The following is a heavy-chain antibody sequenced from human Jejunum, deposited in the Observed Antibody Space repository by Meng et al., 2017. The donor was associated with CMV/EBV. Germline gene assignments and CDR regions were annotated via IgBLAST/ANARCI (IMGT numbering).Heavy chain of an antibody. CDR3: VRETDMTVGPHFDY. V-gene: IGHV4-34*01. Sequence: HHWRAGLLTPSESLSLTCVVYGGSFSNYYWSWIRQYPGKGLAWIGEIHPSGSTYYHPSLKSRVTMSVDTSKNQISLRLTSVTAADTAIYYCVRETDMTVGPHFDYWGQGALVTVSS. CDR1: GGSFSNYY. CDR2: IHPSGST. J-gene: IGHJ4*02. D-gene: IGHD3-22*01.